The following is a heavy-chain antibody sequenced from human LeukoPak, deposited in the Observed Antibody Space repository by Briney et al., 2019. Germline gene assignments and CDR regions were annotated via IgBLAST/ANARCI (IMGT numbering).Heavy chain of an antibody. D-gene: IGHD6-13*01. CDR1: GGSFSGYY. V-gene: IGHV4-34*01. CDR2: INHSGST. CDR3: ARGIGYSSGWYRRNWFDP. Sequence: SETLSLTCAVYGGSFSGYYWSWIRQPPGEGLEWIGEINHSGSTNYNPSLKSRVTISVDTSKNQFSLKLSSVTAADTAVYYCARGIGYSSGWYRRNWFDPWGQGTLVTVSS. J-gene: IGHJ5*02.